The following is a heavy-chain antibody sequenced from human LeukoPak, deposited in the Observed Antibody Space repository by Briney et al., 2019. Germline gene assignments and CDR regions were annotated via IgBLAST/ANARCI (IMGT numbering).Heavy chain of an antibody. J-gene: IGHJ4*02. V-gene: IGHV1-18*01. D-gene: IGHD2-15*01. Sequence: GASVKVSCKASGYTFTSYGISWVRQAPGQGLEWMGWISAYNGNTNYAQKLQGRVTMTTDTSTSTAYMELGSLRSDDTAVYYCARGPYCSGGSCYSVDYWGQGTLVTVSS. CDR2: ISAYNGNT. CDR1: GYTFTSYG. CDR3: ARGPYCSGGSCYSVDY.